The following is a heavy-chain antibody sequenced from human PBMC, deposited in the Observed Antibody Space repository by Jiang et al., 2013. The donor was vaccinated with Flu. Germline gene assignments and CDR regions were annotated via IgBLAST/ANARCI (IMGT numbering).Heavy chain of an antibody. V-gene: IGHV4-30-2*01. CDR3: ARGSICSSTSCYIDAFDI. CDR2: IYHSGST. D-gene: IGHD2-2*01. Sequence: KGLEWIGYIYHSGSTYYNPSLKSRVTISVDRSKNQFSLKLSSVTAADTAVYYCARGSICSSTSCYIDAFDIWGQGTMVTVSS. J-gene: IGHJ3*02.